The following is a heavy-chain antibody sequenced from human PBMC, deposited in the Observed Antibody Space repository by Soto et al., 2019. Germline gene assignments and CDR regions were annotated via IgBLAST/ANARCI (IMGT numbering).Heavy chain of an antibody. CDR2: IIPTFETA. CDR1: GGTFSSYG. J-gene: IGHJ4*02. V-gene: IGHV1-69*01. CDR3: ARAPYDYGDYGGLDY. D-gene: IGHD4-17*01. Sequence: QVQLVQSGAEVKKPGSSVKVSCQASGGTFSSYGISWVRQAPGQGLEWMGGIIPTFETANYAQKFQGRVTITADESTSTAYMELSSLRSEDTAVYYCARAPYDYGDYGGLDYWGQGTLVTVSS.